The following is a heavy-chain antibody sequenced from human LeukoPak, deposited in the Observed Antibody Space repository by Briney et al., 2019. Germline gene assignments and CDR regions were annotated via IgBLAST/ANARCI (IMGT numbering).Heavy chain of an antibody. D-gene: IGHD5-24*01. J-gene: IGHJ4*02. CDR1: GYTFTSYA. CDR3: GRDQGDGYNYAVDY. Sequence: ASVKVSCKASGYTFTSYAMNWVRQAPGQGLEWMGWINTNTGNPTYAQGFTGRFVFSLDTSVSTAYLQISSLKAEDTAVYYCGRDQGDGYNYAVDYWGQGTLVTVSS. CDR2: INTNTGNP. V-gene: IGHV7-4-1*02.